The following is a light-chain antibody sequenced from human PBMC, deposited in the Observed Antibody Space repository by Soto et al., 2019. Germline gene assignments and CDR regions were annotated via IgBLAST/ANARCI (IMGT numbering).Light chain of an antibody. CDR3: QQYNSYWT. V-gene: IGKV1-5*03. CDR2: KAS. CDR1: QSISSW. J-gene: IGKJ1*01. Sequence: DIPMTQSPSTLSAPVGARVTIPGRASQSISSWLAWYQQKPGKAPHLLIYKASTLKSGVPSRFSGSGSGTEFTLTIRSLKPDDFATYYCQQYNSYWTFGQGTKVDIK.